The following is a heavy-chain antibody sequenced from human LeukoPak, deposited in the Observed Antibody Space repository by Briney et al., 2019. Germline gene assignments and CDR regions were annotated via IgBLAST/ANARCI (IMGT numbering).Heavy chain of an antibody. Sequence: GGSLRLSCAASGFTFNSYPMHWVRQAPGKGLEWVAYIRYDGSNKNYADSVKGRFTISRDNSRDTVSLQMNSLTSEDTAVYHCAKSTSTTVAPRDSFGIWGQGTMVTVSS. V-gene: IGHV3-30*02. CDR1: GFTFNSYP. J-gene: IGHJ3*02. CDR2: IRYDGSNK. CDR3: AKSTSTTVAPRDSFGI. D-gene: IGHD4-23*01.